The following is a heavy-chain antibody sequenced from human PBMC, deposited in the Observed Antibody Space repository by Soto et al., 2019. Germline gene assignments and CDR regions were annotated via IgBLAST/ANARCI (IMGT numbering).Heavy chain of an antibody. V-gene: IGHV3-43D*03. CDR3: AKDLRGYDYYGMDV. CDR2: ISWDGGST. CDR1: GFTFSSYG. Sequence: GGSLRLSCAASGFTFSSYGMHWVRQAPGKGLEWVSLISWDGGSTYYADSVKGRFTISRDNSKNSLYLQMNSLRAEDTALYYCAKDLRGYDYYGMDVWGQGTTVTVSS. J-gene: IGHJ6*02.